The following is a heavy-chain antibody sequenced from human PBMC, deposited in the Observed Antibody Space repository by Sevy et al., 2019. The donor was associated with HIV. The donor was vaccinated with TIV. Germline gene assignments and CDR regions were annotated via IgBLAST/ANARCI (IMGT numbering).Heavy chain of an antibody. D-gene: IGHD4-17*01. CDR2: ITNSGSTI. CDR1: GFSFSSYE. CDR3: ARDLPPSATTVAHFDC. V-gene: IGHV3-48*03. Sequence: GGSLRLSCVASGFSFSSYEMNWVRQAPGKGLEWVSYITNSGSTIYYSDSVKGRFTVSRDNAWNSLYLQMNNLRAEDTAVYYCARDLPPSATTVAHFDCWGQGTLVTVSS. J-gene: IGHJ4*02.